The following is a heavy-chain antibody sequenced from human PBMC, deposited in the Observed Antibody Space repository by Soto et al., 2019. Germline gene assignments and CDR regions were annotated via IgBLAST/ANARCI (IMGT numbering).Heavy chain of an antibody. CDR2: IKNKAKSYTT. J-gene: IGHJ6*04. Sequence: EVQLVESGGGLVQPGVSLILSCAASGFTFSDHYMDWVRQAPGEGLDWVGRIKNKAKSYTTENDASVAGRFTISRDDSSKSLFLEMNGLKTEYTSVYCCTIGKLCGSAGCHMVLDVCGKGTTVSVSS. CDR3: TIGKLCGSAGCHMVLDV. CDR1: GFTFSDHY. V-gene: IGHV3-72*01. D-gene: IGHD2-21*01.